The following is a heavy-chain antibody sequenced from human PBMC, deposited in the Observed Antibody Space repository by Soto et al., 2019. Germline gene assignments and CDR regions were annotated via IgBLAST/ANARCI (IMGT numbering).Heavy chain of an antibody. V-gene: IGHV3-33*01. CDR2: IWYDGSNK. D-gene: IGHD3-3*01. CDR3: ARDHIEGVVSLFDY. J-gene: IGHJ4*02. Sequence: QVQLVESGGGVVQHGRSLRLSCAASGFTFSSYGMHWVRQAPGKGLEWVAVIWYDGSNKYYADSVKGRFTISRDNSKNTLYLQMNSLRAEDTAVYYCARDHIEGVVSLFDYWGQGTLVTVSS. CDR1: GFTFSSYG.